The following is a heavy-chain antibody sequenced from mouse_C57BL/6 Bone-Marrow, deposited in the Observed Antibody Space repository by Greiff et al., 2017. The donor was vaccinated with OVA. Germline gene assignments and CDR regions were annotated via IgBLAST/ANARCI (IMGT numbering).Heavy chain of an antibody. CDR1: GFTFSDYY. V-gene: IGHV5-4*02. D-gene: IGHD2-1*01. J-gene: IGHJ2*01. Sequence: EVQGVESGGGLVKPGGSLKLSCAASGFTFSDYYMYWVRQTPEKRLEWVATISDGGSYTYYPDSVKGRFTISRDNAKNNLYLQMSSLKSEDTAMYYCARGDRRGNRDFDYWGQGTTLTVSS. CDR2: ISDGGSYT. CDR3: ARGDRRGNRDFDY.